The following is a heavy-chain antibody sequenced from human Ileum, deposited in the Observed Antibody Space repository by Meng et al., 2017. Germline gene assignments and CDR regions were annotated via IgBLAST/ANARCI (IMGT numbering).Heavy chain of an antibody. CDR2: IRGDGSTQ. D-gene: IGHD1-26*01. CDR3: ARENFESGRYLGFDY. Sequence: QVQLVESGGGVVQPGRSLTMSCSASGFAFSSYGMPWVRQAPGKGLAWVANIRGDGSTQYYVDSVKGRFIISRDTSKNILYLQLNSLRAADTAVYYCARENFESGRYLGFDYWGQGTLVTVSS. V-gene: IGHV3-33*01. CDR1: GFAFSSYG. J-gene: IGHJ4*02.